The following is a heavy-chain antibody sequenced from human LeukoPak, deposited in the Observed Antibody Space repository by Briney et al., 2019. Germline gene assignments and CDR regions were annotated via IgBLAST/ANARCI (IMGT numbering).Heavy chain of an antibody. CDR2: IKQDGNEK. V-gene: IGHV3-7*01. Sequence: GGSLRLSCAASGFTFSRYWMNWVRQAPGKGLEWVANIKQDGNEKYYVDSVKGRFSISRDNAKNSLYLQVDSLRAEDTAVYYCAKEGAYPIVTYDSWGQGALVTVSS. CDR3: AKEGAYPIVTYDS. D-gene: IGHD4-11*01. CDR1: GFTFSRYW. J-gene: IGHJ5*01.